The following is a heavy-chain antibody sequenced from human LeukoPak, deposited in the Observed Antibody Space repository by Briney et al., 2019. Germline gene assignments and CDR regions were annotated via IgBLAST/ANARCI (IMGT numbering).Heavy chain of an antibody. CDR1: GFTFSTYA. D-gene: IGHD3-22*01. Sequence: PGGSLRLSCAASGFTFSTYAMSWVRQAPGKGLEWASCINGRGISTYYADSVKGRFTISRDNSKNTLYLQMSSLRADDTAIYYCAREAYYDCSGSLDYWGQGTLVTVSS. CDR3: AREAYYDCSGSLDY. V-gene: IGHV3-23*01. CDR2: INGRGIST. J-gene: IGHJ4*02.